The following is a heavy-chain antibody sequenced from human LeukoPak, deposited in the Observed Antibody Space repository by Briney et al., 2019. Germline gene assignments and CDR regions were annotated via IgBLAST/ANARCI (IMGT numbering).Heavy chain of an antibody. CDR3: ARAPRGFLPTYYYYGLDV. CDR2: IAYDGSNK. J-gene: IGHJ6*02. Sequence: GGSLRLSCAASGFTFSGSPILWVRQAPGKGLEWVAVIAYDGSNKYYADSVKGRFTISRDNSKNTLYLQMNSLTAEDTAVYYCARAPRGFLPTYYYYGLDVWGQGTTVTVSS. V-gene: IGHV3-30-3*01. D-gene: IGHD2-15*01. CDR1: GFTFSGSP.